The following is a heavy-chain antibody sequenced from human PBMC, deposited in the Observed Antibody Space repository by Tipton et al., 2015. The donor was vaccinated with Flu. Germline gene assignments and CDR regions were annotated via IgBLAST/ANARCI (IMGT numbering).Heavy chain of an antibody. D-gene: IGHD1-1*01. CDR2: IYYSGST. CDR3: ARDLWNDRRAYYYYGVDV. J-gene: IGHJ6*02. V-gene: IGHV4-39*07. Sequence: GLVKPSETLSLTCTASGGSISSGTYHWGWIRQPPGKGLEWIGTIYYSGSTYYNPSLKSRVTISVDSSKNEFSLTLASLTAADTAVYYCARDLWNDRRAYYYYGVDVWGQGTTVTVSS. CDR1: GGSISSGTYH.